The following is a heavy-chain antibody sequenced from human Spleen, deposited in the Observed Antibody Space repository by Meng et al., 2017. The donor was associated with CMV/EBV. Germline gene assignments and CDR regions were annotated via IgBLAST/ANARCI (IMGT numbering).Heavy chain of an antibody. CDR2: IIPILGIA. D-gene: IGHD1-7*01. J-gene: IGHJ3*02. V-gene: IGHV1-69*10. CDR3: AREGVNWNYGRGAFDI. Sequence: SVKVSCKASGGTFSSYAISWVRQAPGQGLEWMGGIIPILGIANYAQKFQGRVTITTDESTSTAYMELSSLRSEDTAVYYCAREGVNWNYGRGAFDIWGQGTMVTVSS. CDR1: GGTFSSYA.